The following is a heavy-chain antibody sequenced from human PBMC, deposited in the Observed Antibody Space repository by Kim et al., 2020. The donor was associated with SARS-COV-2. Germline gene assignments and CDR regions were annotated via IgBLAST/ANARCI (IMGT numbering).Heavy chain of an antibody. Sequence: SETLSLTCTVSGGSISSYYWSWIRQPPGKGLEWIGYIYYSGSTNYNPSLKSRVTISVDTSQNQFSLKLSSVTAADTAVYYCARGVLITIFGVVREFDYWGQGTLVTVSS. CDR1: GGSISSYY. CDR2: IYYSGST. D-gene: IGHD3-3*01. V-gene: IGHV4-59*01. CDR3: ARGVLITIFGVVREFDY. J-gene: IGHJ4*02.